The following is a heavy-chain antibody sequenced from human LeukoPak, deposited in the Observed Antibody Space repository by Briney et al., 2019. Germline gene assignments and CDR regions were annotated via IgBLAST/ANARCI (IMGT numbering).Heavy chain of an antibody. Sequence: GESLKISCKGSGYSFTSYWIGWVRQMPGKGLGWMGIIYPGDSHTRYSPSFQGQVTISADKSISTAYLQWSSLKASDTAMYYCARRGRRDGYNPANWFDPWGEGTLVTVSS. V-gene: IGHV5-51*01. D-gene: IGHD5-24*01. CDR3: ARRGRRDGYNPANWFDP. J-gene: IGHJ5*02. CDR2: IYPGDSHT. CDR1: GYSFTSYW.